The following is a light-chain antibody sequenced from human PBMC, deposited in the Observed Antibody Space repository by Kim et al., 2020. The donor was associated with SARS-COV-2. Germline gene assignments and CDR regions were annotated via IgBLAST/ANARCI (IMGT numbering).Light chain of an antibody. Sequence: GQRVTISCSGSSSNIGSNDVNWYQQLPGTAPKLLIYSNDYRPSGVPDRFSGSESGTSASLAISGLQSEDEADYYCVAWYDSLNGSVFGGGTQLTVL. CDR3: VAWYDSLNGSV. CDR1: SSNIGSND. V-gene: IGLV1-44*01. J-gene: IGLJ3*02. CDR2: SND.